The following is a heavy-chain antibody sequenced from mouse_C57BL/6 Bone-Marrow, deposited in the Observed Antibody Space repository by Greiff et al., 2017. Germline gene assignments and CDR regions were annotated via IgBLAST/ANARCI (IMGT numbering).Heavy chain of an antibody. V-gene: IGHV1-82*01. CDR3: ARGGWLLKWYFDV. D-gene: IGHD2-3*01. J-gene: IGHJ1*03. Sequence: VKLQESGPELVKPGASVKISCKASGYAFSSSWMNWVKQRPGKGLEWIGRIYPGDGDTNYNGKFKGKATLTADKSSSTAYMQLSSLTSEDSAVYFCARGGWLLKWYFDVWGTGTTVTVSS. CDR2: IYPGDGDT. CDR1: GYAFSSSW.